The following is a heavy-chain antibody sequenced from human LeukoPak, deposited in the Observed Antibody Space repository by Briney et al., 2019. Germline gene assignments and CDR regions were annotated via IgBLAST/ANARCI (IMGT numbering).Heavy chain of an antibody. CDR3: ARPSTFYYDILTGYSYYFDY. V-gene: IGHV5-51*01. CDR1: GYSFSSYW. J-gene: IGHJ4*02. Sequence: GESLKISCKGSGYSFSSYWIGWVRQMPGKGLEWMGIIYLGDSDTRYSPSFQGQVTISADKSISTAYLQWSSLKASDTAMYYCARPSTFYYDILTGYSYYFDYWGQGTLVTVSS. D-gene: IGHD3-9*01. CDR2: IYLGDSDT.